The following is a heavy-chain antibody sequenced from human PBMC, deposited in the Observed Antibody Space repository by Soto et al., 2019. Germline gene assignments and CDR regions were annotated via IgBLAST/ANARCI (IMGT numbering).Heavy chain of an antibody. D-gene: IGHD2-15*01. CDR3: AKDGGINWFDP. Sequence: VQLLESGGGLVQPGGSLRLSCAASGFTFNNYAMNWVRQAPGKGLEWVSSISGSGGNTYYADSVKGRFTISRDNSKNTLYLQMNSLRAEDTAVYYCAKDGGINWFDPWGQGTLVTVSS. V-gene: IGHV3-23*01. CDR2: ISGSGGNT. J-gene: IGHJ5*02. CDR1: GFTFNNYA.